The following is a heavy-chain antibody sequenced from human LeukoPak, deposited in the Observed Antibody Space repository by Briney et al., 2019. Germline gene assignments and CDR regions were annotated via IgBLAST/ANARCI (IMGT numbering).Heavy chain of an antibody. Sequence: GGSLRLSCAASGFTCSSYAMHWVRQAPGKGLEWVAVISYDGSNKYYADSVKGRFTISRDNSKNTMYLQMNSLRAEDTAVYYCAKLGRYQLPLDDYWGQGTLVTVSS. D-gene: IGHD2-2*01. CDR2: ISYDGSNK. CDR3: AKLGRYQLPLDDY. J-gene: IGHJ4*02. V-gene: IGHV3-30*04. CDR1: GFTCSSYA.